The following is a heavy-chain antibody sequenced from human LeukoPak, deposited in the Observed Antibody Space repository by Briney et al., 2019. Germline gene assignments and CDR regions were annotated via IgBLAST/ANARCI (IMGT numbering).Heavy chain of an antibody. CDR3: ARQSGGPYNWFDP. Sequence: QAGGSLRLSCAASGFAVSSDYMNWVRQAPGKGLEWVSVIYSDGSTYYADSVKGRFTISRDKSKNTLYLQLNSLRAEDTAVYLCARQSGGPYNWFDPWGQGTLVTVSS. V-gene: IGHV3-66*04. CDR2: IYSDGST. CDR1: GFAVSSDY. D-gene: IGHD2-15*01. J-gene: IGHJ5*02.